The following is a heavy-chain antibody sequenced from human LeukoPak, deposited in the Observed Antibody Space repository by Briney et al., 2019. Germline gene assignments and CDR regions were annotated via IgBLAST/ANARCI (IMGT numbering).Heavy chain of an antibody. CDR2: IYHSGST. V-gene: IGHV4-38-2*02. D-gene: IGHD3-3*01. CDR3: ARDSHYDFWSGYRQPYYFDY. CDR1: GYSISSGYY. J-gene: IGHJ4*02. Sequence: PSETLSLTCTVSGYSISSGYYWGWIRPPPGKGLEWIGSIYHSGSTYYNPSLKSRVTISVDTSKNQFSLKLSSVTAADTAVYYCARDSHYDFWSGYRQPYYFDYWGQGTLVTASS.